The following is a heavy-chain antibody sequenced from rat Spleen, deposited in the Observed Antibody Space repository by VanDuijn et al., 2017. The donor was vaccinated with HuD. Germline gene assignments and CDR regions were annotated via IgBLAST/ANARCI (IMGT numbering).Heavy chain of an antibody. V-gene: IGHV5-7*01. CDR3: TTDTFYDGTYYPGGFDY. CDR1: GFTFSDYN. Sequence: EVQLVESGGGLVQPGRSLKLSCAASGFTFSDYNMAWVRQAPKKGLEWVATISYDGSSTYYRDSVKGRFTISRDNAKGTLSLQMNILRSEDTATYYCTTDTFYDGTYYPGGFDYWGQGVMVTVSS. J-gene: IGHJ2*01. CDR2: ISYDGSST. D-gene: IGHD1-12*02.